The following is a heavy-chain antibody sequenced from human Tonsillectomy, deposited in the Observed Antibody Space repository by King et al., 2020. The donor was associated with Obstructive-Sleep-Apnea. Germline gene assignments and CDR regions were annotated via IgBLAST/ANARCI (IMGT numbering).Heavy chain of an antibody. V-gene: IGHV3-48*01. J-gene: IGHJ4*02. CDR1: GFPFNGYT. Sequence: VQLVESGGGLVQPGGSLRLSCVASGFPFNGYTMMWVRQAPGKGLEWLAYLSSSSDRIYYGDSVKGRFTFSRDNAKNSLFLQMNSLRVEDTAVYYCARDGGRSYDNDYWGQGTLGTVSS. CDR2: LSSSSDRI. D-gene: IGHD3-10*01. CDR3: ARDGGRSYDNDY.